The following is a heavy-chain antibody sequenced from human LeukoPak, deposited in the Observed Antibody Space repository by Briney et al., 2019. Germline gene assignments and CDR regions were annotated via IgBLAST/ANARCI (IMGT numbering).Heavy chain of an antibody. CDR1: GFTFSSYA. CDR3: ARVSGSYFDY. V-gene: IGHV3-30-3*01. CDR2: ISYDGSNK. Sequence: GGSLRLSCAASGFTFSSYAMHWVRQAPGKGLEWVAVISYDGSNKYYADSVKGRFTISRDNSKNTLYLQMNSLRAEDTAVYYCARVSGSYFDYWGQGTLVTVSS. D-gene: IGHD1-26*01. J-gene: IGHJ4*02.